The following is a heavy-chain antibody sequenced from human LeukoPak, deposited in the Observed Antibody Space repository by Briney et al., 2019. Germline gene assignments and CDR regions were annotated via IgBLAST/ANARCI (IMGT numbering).Heavy chain of an antibody. CDR2: IYTSGST. CDR1: GGSITSYY. D-gene: IGHD4-17*01. CDR3: ARDLGSAYGVPRWFDP. V-gene: IGHV4-4*07. J-gene: IGHJ5*02. Sequence: SETLSLTCTVSGGSITSYYWSWIRQPAEKGLEWIGRIYTSGSTNYNPSLQSRVTMSVDTSKNQFSLKLSSVTAADTAVYYCARDLGSAYGVPRWFDPWGQGTLVTVSS.